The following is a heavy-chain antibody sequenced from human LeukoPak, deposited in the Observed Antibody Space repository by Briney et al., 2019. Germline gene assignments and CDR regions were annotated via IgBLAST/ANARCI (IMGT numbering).Heavy chain of an antibody. J-gene: IGHJ4*02. CDR3: ASPDGYNSNYYFDY. D-gene: IGHD5-24*01. V-gene: IGHV1-69*13. Sequence: SVKVSCKVSGYTLTELSMHWVRQAPGQGLEWMGGIIPIFGTANYAQKFQGRVTITADESTSTAYMELSSLRSEDTAVYYCASPDGYNSNYYFDYWGQGTLVTVSS. CDR1: GYTLTELS. CDR2: IIPIFGTA.